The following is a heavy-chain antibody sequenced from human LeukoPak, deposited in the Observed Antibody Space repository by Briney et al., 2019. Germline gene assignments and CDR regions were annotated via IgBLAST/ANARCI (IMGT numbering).Heavy chain of an antibody. Sequence: SGGSLRLSCAASGFTFSSYSMNWVRQAPGKGLEWVSSISSSSSYIYYADSVKGRFTISRDNAKNSLYLQMNSLRAEDTAVYYCARYSSSLFQYYYGMDVWGQGTTVTVSS. J-gene: IGHJ6*02. CDR1: GFTFSSYS. D-gene: IGHD6-13*01. CDR3: ARYSSSLFQYYYGMDV. V-gene: IGHV3-21*01. CDR2: ISSSSSYI.